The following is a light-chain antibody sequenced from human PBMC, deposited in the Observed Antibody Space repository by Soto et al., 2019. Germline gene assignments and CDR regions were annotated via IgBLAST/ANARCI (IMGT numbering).Light chain of an antibody. J-gene: IGLJ3*02. Sequence: QLVLTQSPSASASRGASVKLTCTLSSGHSSYAIAWHQQQPEKGPRYLMKLNSDGSHSKGDGIPDRFSGSSSGAERYLTISSLQSEDEADYYCQTWVTGIQVFGGGTNLTVL. CDR1: SGHSSYA. CDR2: LNSDGSH. CDR3: QTWVTGIQV. V-gene: IGLV4-69*01.